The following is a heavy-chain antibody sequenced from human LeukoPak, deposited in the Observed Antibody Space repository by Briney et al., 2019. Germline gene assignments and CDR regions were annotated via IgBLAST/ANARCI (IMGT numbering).Heavy chain of an antibody. D-gene: IGHD2-21*02. CDR2: INPSGGST. J-gene: IGHJ4*02. Sequence: GASVKVSCKASGDTFASYYMHWVRQAPGQGLEWMGIINPSGGSTTYAQKFQGRVTMTRDMSTSTVYMELSSVRSEDTAVYYCARDRAVVTEGFDYWGQGTLVTVSS. CDR3: ARDRAVVTEGFDY. CDR1: GDTFASYY. V-gene: IGHV1-46*01.